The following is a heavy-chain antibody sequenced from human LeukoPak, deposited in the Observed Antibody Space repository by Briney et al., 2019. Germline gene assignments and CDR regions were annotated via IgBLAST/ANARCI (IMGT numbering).Heavy chain of an antibody. CDR3: ARETATAISYYYYGMDV. Sequence: ASVKVSCKASGYTFTSYYMHWVRQAPGQGLEWMGIINPSGGSTSYAQKFQGRVTMTRDTSTSTVYMELSSLRSEDTAVYYCARETATAISYYYYGMDVWGQGTTVTVSS. CDR1: GYTFTSYY. CDR2: INPSGGST. J-gene: IGHJ6*02. V-gene: IGHV1-46*01. D-gene: IGHD2-2*02.